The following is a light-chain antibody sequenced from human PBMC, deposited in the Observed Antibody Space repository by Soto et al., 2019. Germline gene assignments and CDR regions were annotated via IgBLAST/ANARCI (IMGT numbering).Light chain of an antibody. CDR2: QIS. J-gene: IGKJ1*01. V-gene: IGKV2-24*01. CDR3: NQFAHFPPT. Sequence: DVVLTQTPLSSPVTLGQPASISCRSSQSLVYSDGNTYLSWLQQRPGQPPRLLIYQISNRFSGVPDRFSGSGAGTDFTLKISRVEAEDCGVYYCNQFAHFPPTFGQGTKVEIK. CDR1: QSLVYSDGNTY.